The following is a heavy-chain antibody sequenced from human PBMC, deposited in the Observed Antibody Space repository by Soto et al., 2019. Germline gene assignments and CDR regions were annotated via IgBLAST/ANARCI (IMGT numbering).Heavy chain of an antibody. J-gene: IGHJ4*02. Sequence: QVQLVESGGGVVQPGRSLRLSCAASGFTFKNYSMHWVRQAPGNGLEWVAVISHDGSNQKYSDSVKGRFTTSRDNFKKTLALQMNSLRAEATALNYCASGGVDQLPHGEFDHWGQGTLVKVSS. CDR3: ASGGVDQLPHGEFDH. CDR1: GFTFKNYS. D-gene: IGHD2-2*01. V-gene: IGHV3-30-3*01. CDR2: ISHDGSNQ.